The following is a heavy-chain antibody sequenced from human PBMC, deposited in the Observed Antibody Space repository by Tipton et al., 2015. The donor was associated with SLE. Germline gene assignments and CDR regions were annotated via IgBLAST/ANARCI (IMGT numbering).Heavy chain of an antibody. CDR3: VTAYTVHV. V-gene: IGHV3-15*01. J-gene: IGHJ6*02. Sequence: QLVQSGGGLVKPGGSLRLSCAASGLTFSDAWMSWVCQAPGKGLEWVGRIKSKTDGGTTEYAAPVKGRFTFSRDDSKNTMYLQMNSLKTEDTAVYYCVTAYTVHVWGQGTTVTVSS. CDR2: IKSKTDGGTT. CDR1: GLTFSDAW. D-gene: IGHD5-18*01.